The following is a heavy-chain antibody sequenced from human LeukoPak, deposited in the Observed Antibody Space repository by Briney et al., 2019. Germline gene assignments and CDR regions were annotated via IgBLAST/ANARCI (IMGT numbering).Heavy chain of an antibody. J-gene: IGHJ4*02. V-gene: IGHV3-30*18. CDR3: AKGSIDWYYFDY. CDR1: GFSFSTYD. D-gene: IGHD3-9*01. CDR2: ISSDGSHK. Sequence: GGSLRLSCAASGFSFSTYDMHWVRQAPGKGLEWVAVISSDGSHKYWADSVKGRFTISRDNSKNTVYLQMNSLRAEDTAVYYCAKGSIDWYYFDYWGQGTLVTVSS.